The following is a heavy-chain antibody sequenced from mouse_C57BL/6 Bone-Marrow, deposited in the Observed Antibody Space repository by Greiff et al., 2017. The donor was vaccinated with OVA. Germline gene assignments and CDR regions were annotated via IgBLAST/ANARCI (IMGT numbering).Heavy chain of an antibody. CDR3: ATLLRFAY. CDR2: IYPGGGDT. V-gene: IGHV1-82*01. Sequence: QVQLKQSGPELVKPGASVKISCKASGYAFSSSWMNWVKQRPGRGLEWIGRIYPGGGDTNYNGKFKGKATLTADKSSSTAYMQLSSLTSEDSAIYICATLLRFAYWGQGTLVTVSA. CDR1: GYAFSSSW. D-gene: IGHD1-2*01. J-gene: IGHJ3*01.